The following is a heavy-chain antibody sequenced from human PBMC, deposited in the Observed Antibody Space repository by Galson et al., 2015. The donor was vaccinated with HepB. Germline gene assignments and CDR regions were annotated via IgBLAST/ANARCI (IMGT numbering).Heavy chain of an antibody. CDR2: ISSKGGQI. V-gene: IGHV3-64*01. J-gene: IGHJ4*02. Sequence: SLRLSCAASGFTFTRYAMQWVRQAPGKGLEYVSAISSKGGQIYYANSVKDRFTISRDSSKNPLYLQMGSLRVEDMAVYYCARDGDLKELDYWGQGALGTGSS. CDR1: GFTFTRYA. CDR3: ARDGDLKELDY. D-gene: IGHD3-10*01.